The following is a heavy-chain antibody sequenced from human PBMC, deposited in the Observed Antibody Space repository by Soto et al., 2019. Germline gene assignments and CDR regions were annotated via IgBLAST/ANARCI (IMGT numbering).Heavy chain of an antibody. CDR1: GFTFSSYS. V-gene: IGHV3-21*01. J-gene: IGHJ4*02. Sequence: EVQLVESGGGLVKPGGSLRLSCAASGFTFSSYSMNWVRQAPGKGLEWVSSISSSSSYIYYADSVKGRFTISRDNAKNALYLKMNSLRAEDTAVYYCARRTREVDYWGQGTLVTVSS. CDR3: ARRTREVDY. D-gene: IGHD1-26*01. CDR2: ISSSSSYI.